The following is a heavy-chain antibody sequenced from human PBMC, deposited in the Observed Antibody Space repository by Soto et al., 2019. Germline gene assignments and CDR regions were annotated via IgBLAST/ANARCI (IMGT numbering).Heavy chain of an antibody. D-gene: IGHD6-13*01. CDR2: ISYDGSNK. V-gene: IGHV3-30*18. Sequence: SLRLSCAASGFTFSSYGMHWVLQAPGKGLEWVAVISYDGSNKYYADSVKGRFTISRDNSKNTLYLQMNSLRAEDTAVYYCAKAGSSSSWYLYYFDYWGQGTLVTVSS. J-gene: IGHJ4*02. CDR3: AKAGSSSSWYLYYFDY. CDR1: GFTFSSYG.